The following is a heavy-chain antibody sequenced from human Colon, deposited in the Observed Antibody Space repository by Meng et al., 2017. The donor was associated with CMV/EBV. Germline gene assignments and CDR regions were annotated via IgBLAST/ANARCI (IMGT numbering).Heavy chain of an antibody. CDR3: ARGLGHASNNSHDY. J-gene: IGHJ4*02. CDR1: GDSIRSHY. CDR2: IYYSGSA. Sequence: GSLRLSCTVSGDSIRSHYWSWIRQPPGKGLEWIGYIYYSGSATYSPSLRSRITISVDTFKNQFSLNLRSVTAADTAMYFCARGLGHASNNSHDYWGQGTLVTVSS. V-gene: IGHV4-59*11. D-gene: IGHD1-1*01.